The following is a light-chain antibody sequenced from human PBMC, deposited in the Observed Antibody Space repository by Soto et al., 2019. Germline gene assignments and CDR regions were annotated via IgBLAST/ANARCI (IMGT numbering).Light chain of an antibody. CDR2: AAF. J-gene: IGKJ5*01. CDR1: QSIGSY. CDR3: QQSYRTPT. V-gene: IGKV1-39*01. Sequence: DIQMTQSPSSLSASVGDRVTITCRASQSIGSYLNWYHQKPGKAPKLLIYAAFILQSGVPSRFSGSGSGTDFTLTISSLQPEDFATYYCQQSYRTPTFGQGTRLEIK.